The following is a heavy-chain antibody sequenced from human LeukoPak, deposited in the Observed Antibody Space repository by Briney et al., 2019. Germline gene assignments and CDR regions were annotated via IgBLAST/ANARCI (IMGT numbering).Heavy chain of an antibody. Sequence: SVKVSCKASGGTFSSYAISWVRQAPGQGLEWMGGIIPIFATANYAQKFQGRVTITADESTSTAYMELSSLRSEDMAVYYCARGPITTRSHFDYWGQGTLVTVSS. J-gene: IGHJ4*02. CDR3: ARGPITTRSHFDY. CDR1: GGTFSSYA. V-gene: IGHV1-69*13. CDR2: IIPIFATA. D-gene: IGHD3-22*01.